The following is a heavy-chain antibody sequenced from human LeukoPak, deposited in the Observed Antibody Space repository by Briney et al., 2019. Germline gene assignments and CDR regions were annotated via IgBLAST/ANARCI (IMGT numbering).Heavy chain of an antibody. Sequence: GGSLRLSCAASGFTFSSYWMHWVRQAPGKGLVWVSRINSDGSSTSYADSVKGRFTISRDNAKNTVYLQMNSLRAEDTAVYYCARDIVGAYGVDAFDIWGQGTMVTVSS. CDR3: ARDIVGAYGVDAFDI. V-gene: IGHV3-74*01. D-gene: IGHD1-26*01. J-gene: IGHJ3*02. CDR2: INSDGSST. CDR1: GFTFSSYW.